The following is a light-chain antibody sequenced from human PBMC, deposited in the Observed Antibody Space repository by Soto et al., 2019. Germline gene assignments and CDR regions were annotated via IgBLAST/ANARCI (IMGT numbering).Light chain of an antibody. V-gene: IGLV2-14*01. Sequence: QSALTQPASVSGSPGQSITISCTGTTSDVDGYNYVSWYQQHPDKAPKLIIYEVSNRPSGVSIRFSGSKSANTASLTISGLQAEDEADYYCSSYTSTSTILFGGGTKLTVL. J-gene: IGLJ2*01. CDR3: SSYTSTSTIL. CDR1: TSDVDGYNY. CDR2: EVS.